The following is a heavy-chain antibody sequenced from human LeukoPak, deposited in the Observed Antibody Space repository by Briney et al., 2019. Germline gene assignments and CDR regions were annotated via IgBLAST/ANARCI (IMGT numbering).Heavy chain of an antibody. J-gene: IGHJ3*02. V-gene: IGHV3-48*01. Sequence: GGSLRLSCAASGFTFSSYSMNWVRQAPGKGLEWVSYISSSSSTIYYADSVKGRFTISRDNAKNSLYLQMNSLRAEDTAVYYCARDQVRGAFDIWGQGTMVTVSS. CDR3: ARDQVRGAFDI. D-gene: IGHD3-10*01. CDR1: GFTFSSYS. CDR2: ISSSSSTI.